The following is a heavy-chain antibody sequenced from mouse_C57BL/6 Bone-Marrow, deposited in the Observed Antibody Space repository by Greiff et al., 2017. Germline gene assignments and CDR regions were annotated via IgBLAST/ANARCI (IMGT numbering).Heavy chain of an antibody. CDR1: GFNIKDDY. V-gene: IGHV14-4*01. CDR2: IDPGNGDT. J-gene: IGHJ4*01. Sequence: VQLQQSGAELVRPGASVKLSCTASGFNIKDDYMHWVKQRPEQGLEWIGWIDPGNGDTEYASKFQGKATITADTSSNTAYLQLSSLTSEDTAVYYCTTDYCGSGYGGYYAMDYWGQGTSVTVSS. D-gene: IGHD1-1*01. CDR3: TTDYCGSGYGGYYAMDY.